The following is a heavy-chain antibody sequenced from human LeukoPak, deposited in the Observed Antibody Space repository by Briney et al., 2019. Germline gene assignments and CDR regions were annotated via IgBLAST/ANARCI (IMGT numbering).Heavy chain of an antibody. CDR1: GGSFSGYY. CDR3: ARGISNPRYYYYYMDV. CDR2: INHSGST. D-gene: IGHD4-11*01. J-gene: IGHJ6*03. V-gene: IGHV4-34*01. Sequence: SETLSLTCAVYGGSFSGYYWSWIRQPPGKGLEWIGEINHSGSTNYNPSLKSRVTISVDTSKNQFSLKLSSVTAADTAVYYCARGISNPRYYYYYMDVWGKGTTVTVSS.